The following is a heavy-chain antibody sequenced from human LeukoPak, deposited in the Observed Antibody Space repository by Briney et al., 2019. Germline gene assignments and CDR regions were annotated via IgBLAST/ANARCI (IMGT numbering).Heavy chain of an antibody. D-gene: IGHD3-3*01. V-gene: IGHV4-34*01. J-gene: IGHJ3*02. CDR3: ARTLRFLEWLKRGTNAFDI. CDR2: INHSGST. Sequence: PSETLSLTCTVSGGSISSYYWSWIRQPPGKGLEWIGEINHSGSTNYNPSLKSRVTISVDTSKNQFSLKLSSVTAADTAVYYCARTLRFLEWLKRGTNAFDIWGQGTMVTVSS. CDR1: GGSISSYY.